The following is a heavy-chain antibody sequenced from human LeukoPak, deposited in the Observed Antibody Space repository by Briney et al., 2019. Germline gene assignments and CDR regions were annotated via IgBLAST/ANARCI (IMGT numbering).Heavy chain of an antibody. CDR3: ARRAAAAGTARYDFDY. CDR1: GGSFSGYY. D-gene: IGHD6-13*01. CDR2: INHSGST. Sequence: SETLSLTCAVYGGSFSGYYWSWIRQPPGKGLEWVGEINHSGSTNYNPSLKSRVTISVDTSKNQFSLKLSSVTAADTAVYYCARRAAAAGTARYDFDYWGQGTLVTVSS. J-gene: IGHJ4*02. V-gene: IGHV4-34*01.